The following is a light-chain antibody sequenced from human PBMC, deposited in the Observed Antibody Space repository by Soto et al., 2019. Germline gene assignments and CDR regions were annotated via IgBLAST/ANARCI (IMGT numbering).Light chain of an antibody. Sequence: EIVLTQAPAPLSVSPGERVTLSCKASESVDINLAWYQQKPGQAPRLLIYGASTRATDMPGTFSGRGSGTEFTLTISSLQSEDFAVYYCQQYKNWPRTFGQGTKVDI. J-gene: IGKJ1*01. CDR1: ESVDIN. CDR2: GAS. V-gene: IGKV3-15*01. CDR3: QQYKNWPRT.